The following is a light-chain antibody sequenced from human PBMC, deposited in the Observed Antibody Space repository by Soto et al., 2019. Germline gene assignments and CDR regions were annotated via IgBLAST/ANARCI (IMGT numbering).Light chain of an antibody. Sequence: QSALTQPASVSGSPGQSITISCTGTSSDVGAYNYVSWFQQHPGKAPKVMIYEVSNRPSGVSNRFSGSKSGNTASLTISGLQVEDDADYYCSSYTTSSTRVFGTGTKVTVL. J-gene: IGLJ1*01. CDR3: SSYTTSSTRV. CDR2: EVS. V-gene: IGLV2-14*01. CDR1: SSDVGAYNY.